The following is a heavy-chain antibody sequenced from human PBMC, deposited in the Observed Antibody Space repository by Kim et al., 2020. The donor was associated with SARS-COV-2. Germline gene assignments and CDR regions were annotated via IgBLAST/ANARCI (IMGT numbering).Heavy chain of an antibody. J-gene: IGHJ4*02. D-gene: IGHD3-22*01. V-gene: IGHV3-43*01. CDR3: AKDSGQNYDSSVN. Sequence: YADSVKGRFTISRDNSKNSLYLQMNSLRTEDTALYYCAKDSGQNYDSSVNWGQGTLVTVSS.